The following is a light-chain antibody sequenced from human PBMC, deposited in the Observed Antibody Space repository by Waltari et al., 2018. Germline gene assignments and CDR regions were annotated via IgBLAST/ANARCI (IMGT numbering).Light chain of an antibody. J-gene: IGKJ5*01. CDR2: GAS. V-gene: IGKV3-20*01. Sequence: EIVLAQSPDTLSLSPGERATLPCRASQSVSSNDLTWYQQKPGQAPRLLIFGASSRATGIPDRFSGSGSGTDFTLTISRLEPEDFATYYCQQYGSSFPVTYGQGTRLEIK. CDR3: QQYGSSFPVT. CDR1: QSVSSND.